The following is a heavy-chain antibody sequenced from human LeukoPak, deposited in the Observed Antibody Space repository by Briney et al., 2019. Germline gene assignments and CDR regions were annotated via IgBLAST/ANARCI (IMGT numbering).Heavy chain of an antibody. V-gene: IGHV4-39*07. J-gene: IGHJ4*02. CDR3: ASTFYNRLSGYYAYRNDS. CDR1: GGSISSRNYY. Sequence: PSETLSLTCTVSGGSISSRNYYWAWLRQSPGKGLQWIGSIYYSGSTYYKPSLKSRVSMSVDTSRNQLSLKLTSVTAAVTAFYYCASTFYNRLSGYYAYRNDSWGQGTLVTVSS. CDR2: IYYSGST. D-gene: IGHD3-9*01.